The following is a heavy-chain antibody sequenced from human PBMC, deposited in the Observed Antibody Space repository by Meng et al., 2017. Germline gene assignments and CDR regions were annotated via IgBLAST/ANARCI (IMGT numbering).Heavy chain of an antibody. Sequence: SQTLSLTCAVYGGSFSGYYWSWIRQPPGKGLEWIGEINQSGSTNYNPSLKSRVTISVDTSENQFSLKLSSVTAADTAVYYCARGVPNYDFWSGYFYYFDYWGQGTLVTSPQ. J-gene: IGHJ4*02. CDR3: ARGVPNYDFWSGYFYYFDY. CDR2: INQSGST. D-gene: IGHD3-3*01. CDR1: GGSFSGYY. V-gene: IGHV4-34*01.